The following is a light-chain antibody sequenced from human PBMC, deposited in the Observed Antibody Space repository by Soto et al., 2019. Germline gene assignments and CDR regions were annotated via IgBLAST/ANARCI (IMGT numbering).Light chain of an antibody. CDR1: QSVSSSY. J-gene: IGKJ1*01. CDR3: QQYGSSPPWT. Sequence: EIVLTQSPGTLSLSPGERATLSCRASQSVSSSYLAWYQQKPGQAPRLLIYGASSRATGIPARFSGSGSGTDFTLTISRREPEDYAVYYCQQYGSSPPWTFGQGTKVEIK. V-gene: IGKV3-20*01. CDR2: GAS.